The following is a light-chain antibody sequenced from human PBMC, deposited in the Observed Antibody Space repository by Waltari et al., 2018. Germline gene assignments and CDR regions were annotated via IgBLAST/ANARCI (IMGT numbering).Light chain of an antibody. CDR2: GAS. Sequence: DIQMTQSPSSVSASVGDTVTIPCRATQDTHTWLAWYQQKPGKAPNLLIYGASSFQTGVPCRFSGRGSGTDFTLTIGSLQAEDSATYYCQQANKFPFAFGPGTRVDFK. J-gene: IGKJ3*01. V-gene: IGKV1-12*01. CDR3: QQANKFPFA. CDR1: QDTHTW.